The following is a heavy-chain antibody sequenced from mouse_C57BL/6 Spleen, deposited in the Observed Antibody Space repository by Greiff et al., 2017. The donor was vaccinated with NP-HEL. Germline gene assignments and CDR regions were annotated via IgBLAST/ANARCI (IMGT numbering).Heavy chain of an antibody. Sequence: QVQLQQSGAELVRPGTSVKVSCKASGYAFTNYLIEWVKQRPGQGLEWIGVINPGSGGTNYNEKFKGKATLTADKSSSTAYMQLSSLTSEDSAVYFCTRYDYDGAYWGQGTLVTVSA. D-gene: IGHD2-4*01. CDR2: INPGSGGT. CDR1: GYAFTNYL. V-gene: IGHV1-54*01. CDR3: TRYDYDGAY. J-gene: IGHJ3*01.